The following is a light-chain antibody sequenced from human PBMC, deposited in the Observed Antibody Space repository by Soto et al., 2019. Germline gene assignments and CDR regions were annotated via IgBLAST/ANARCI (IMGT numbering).Light chain of an antibody. CDR2: EVS. CDR1: SSDVGGYNY. V-gene: IGLV2-14*01. Sequence: QSALTQPASVSGSPGQSITISCTGTSSDVGGYNYVSWYQRHPGKAPKLMIFEVSSRPSGASNRFSGSKSGNTASLTISGLQAEDEADYFCSSYSRTSVYVFGRGTKVTVL. CDR3: SSYSRTSVYV. J-gene: IGLJ1*01.